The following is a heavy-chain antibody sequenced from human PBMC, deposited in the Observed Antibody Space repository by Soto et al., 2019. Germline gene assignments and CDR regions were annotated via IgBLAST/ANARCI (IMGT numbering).Heavy chain of an antibody. D-gene: IGHD6-6*01. CDR2: IYPGDSDT. CDR3: ARLPLFSSSSLFYFDY. V-gene: IGHV5-51*01. Sequence: GESLKISCNGSGYSFTSYWIGWVRQMPGKGLEWMGIIYPGDSDTRYSPSFQGQVTISADKSISTAYLQWSSLKASDTAMYYCARLPLFSSSSLFYFDYWGQGTLVTVSS. J-gene: IGHJ4*02. CDR1: GYSFTSYW.